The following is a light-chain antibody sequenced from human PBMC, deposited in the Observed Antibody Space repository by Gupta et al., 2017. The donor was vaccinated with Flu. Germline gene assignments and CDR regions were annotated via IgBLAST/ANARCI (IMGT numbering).Light chain of an antibody. CDR2: CAA. V-gene: IGKV3-15*01. J-gene: IGKJ1*01. CDR1: HSVSSN. Sequence: EIVMTQSPAPLSVSPGERATLSCRASHSVSSNYAWYQQKPGQEPRLLIYCAATRATGIPARCSGSGSGTEFTLTISSLQSEDFAVYYCQQYNNWTPWTFGQGTKVEIK. CDR3: QQYNNWTPWT.